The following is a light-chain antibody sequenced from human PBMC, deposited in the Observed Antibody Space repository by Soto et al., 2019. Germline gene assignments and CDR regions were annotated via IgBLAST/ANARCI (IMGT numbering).Light chain of an antibody. J-gene: IGKJ1*01. CDR1: QSVSSSY. V-gene: IGKV3-20*01. CDR2: GAS. Sequence: EIVLTQSPGTLSVSPGERATLSCRASQSVSSSYLAWCQQKPGQAPRLLIYGASSRATGIPDRFSGSGSGTDFTLTISRLEPEDFAVYYCQQYGSSPWTFGQGTKVDIK. CDR3: QQYGSSPWT.